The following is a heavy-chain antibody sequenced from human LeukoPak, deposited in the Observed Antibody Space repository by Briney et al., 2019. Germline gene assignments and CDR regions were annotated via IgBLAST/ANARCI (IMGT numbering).Heavy chain of an antibody. V-gene: IGHV4-61*02. J-gene: IGHJ5*02. CDR2: IYTSGST. CDR3: ARGNLGYCSSTSCSPFDP. D-gene: IGHD2-2*01. Sequence: SETLSLTCTVSGGSISSSSYYWSWIRQPAGKGLEWIGRIYTSGSTNYNPSLKSRVTISVDTSKNQFSLKLSSVTAADTAVYYCARGNLGYCSSTSCSPFDPWGQGTLVTVSS. CDR1: GGSISSSSYY.